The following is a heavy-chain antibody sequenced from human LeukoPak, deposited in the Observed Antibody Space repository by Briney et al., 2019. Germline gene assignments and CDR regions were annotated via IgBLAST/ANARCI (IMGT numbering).Heavy chain of an antibody. D-gene: IGHD1-1*01. J-gene: IGHJ5*02. CDR1: GYTFTSYY. CDR3: ARDYCNNWGGDNWFDP. CDR2: INPSGGST. Sequence: ASVKVSCKASGYTFTSYYMHWVRQAPGQGLEWMGIINPSGGSTSYAQKFQGRVTMTRDTSTSTVYMELSSLRSEDTAVYYCARDYCNNWGGDNWFDPWGQGALVTVSS. V-gene: IGHV1-46*01.